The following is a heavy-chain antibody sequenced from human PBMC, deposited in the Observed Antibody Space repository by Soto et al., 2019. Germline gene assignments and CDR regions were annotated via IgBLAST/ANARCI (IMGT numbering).Heavy chain of an antibody. CDR3: AKGSASSRPYYFDY. J-gene: IGHJ4*02. D-gene: IGHD6-6*01. V-gene: IGHV3-23*01. CDR1: GFTFSNYV. Sequence: EVQLLESGGDLVQPGGSLRLSCAASGFTFSNYVMSWVRQAPGKGLEWVSAITGSGGDTYYADSVKGRFTISRDNSKNTLYLQMNRLRAEDTAFYYCAKGSASSRPYYFDYWVQGTLVPVSS. CDR2: ITGSGGDT.